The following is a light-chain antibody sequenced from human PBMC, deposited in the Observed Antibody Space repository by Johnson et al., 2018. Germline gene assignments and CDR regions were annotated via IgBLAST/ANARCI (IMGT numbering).Light chain of an antibody. CDR3: GTLDSILRAGNV. V-gene: IGLV1-51*02. CDR1: SSNIGNNY. Sequence: QSVLTQPPSVSAAPGQKVTISCSGSSSNIGNNYVSWYQQLPGTAPKLLIYENNKRPSGIPDRFSGSKSGTSATLGITGLQTGEEADSYCGTLDSILRAGNVYGTGTKVTVL. CDR2: ENN. J-gene: IGLJ1*01.